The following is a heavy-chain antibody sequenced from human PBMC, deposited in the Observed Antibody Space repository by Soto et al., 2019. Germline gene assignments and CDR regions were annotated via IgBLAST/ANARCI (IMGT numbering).Heavy chain of an antibody. CDR2: IHYSGRT. V-gene: IGHV4-59*01. Sequence: PSETLSLTCTVSGRSISSYYWSWIRQSPAKGCELMGYIHYSGRTKSNHGLKSRFTISVGTCRNQVSLRLSSVTAADSAGYFCARARDHLLHPYYYGMEVWGQGTRVTVCS. J-gene: IGHJ6*02. CDR3: ARARDHLLHPYYYGMEV. D-gene: IGHD5-18*01. CDR1: GRSISSYY.